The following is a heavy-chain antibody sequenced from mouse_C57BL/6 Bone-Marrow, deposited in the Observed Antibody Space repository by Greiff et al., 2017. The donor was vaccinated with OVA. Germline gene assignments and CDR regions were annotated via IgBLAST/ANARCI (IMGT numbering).Heavy chain of an antibody. J-gene: IGHJ3*01. D-gene: IGHD2-3*01. V-gene: IGHV1-26*01. CDR1: GYTFTDYY. CDR2: IYPNNGGT. CDR3: ARGLYDGYSFAY. Sequence: EVQLQQSGPELVKPGASVKISCKASGYTFTDYYMNWVKQSHGKSLEWIGDIYPNNGGTSYNQKFKGKATLTVDKSSRTAYMELRSLTSEDSAVYDCARGLYDGYSFAYWGQGTLVTVSA.